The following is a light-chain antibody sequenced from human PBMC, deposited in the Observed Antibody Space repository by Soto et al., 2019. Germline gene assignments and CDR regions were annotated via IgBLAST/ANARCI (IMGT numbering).Light chain of an antibody. Sequence: TVMTPSPATLSVSPGERVTLSCTASQSVGTNLAWYQQRSGQATRLLIYGPSTRATGVPARFSGSGSGTEFTLTISSLQSEDLAVYYCQQYNNWPLHTFGQGTKVDIK. V-gene: IGKV3-15*01. CDR3: QQYNNWPLHT. J-gene: IGKJ2*01. CDR2: GPS. CDR1: QSVGTN.